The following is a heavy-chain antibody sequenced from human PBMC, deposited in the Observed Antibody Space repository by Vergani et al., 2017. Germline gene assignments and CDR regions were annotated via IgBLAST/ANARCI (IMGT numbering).Heavy chain of an antibody. V-gene: IGHV3-21*01. J-gene: IGHJ4*02. CDR3: ARENSYGQVGY. CDR1: GFTFNSYG. CDR2: ISSSSSYI. Sequence: VQLVESGGGVVQPGGSLRLSCAASGFTFNSYGMHWVRQAPGKGLEWVASISSSSSYIYYADSVKGRFTISRDNAKNSLYLQMNSLRAEDTAVYYCARENSYGQVGYWGQGTLVTVSS. D-gene: IGHD5-18*01.